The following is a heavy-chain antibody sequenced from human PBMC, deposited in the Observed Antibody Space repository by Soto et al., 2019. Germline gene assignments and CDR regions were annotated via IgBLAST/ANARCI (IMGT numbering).Heavy chain of an antibody. V-gene: IGHV1-18*04. CDR3: ARVDYYDSSGYYGY. CDR2: ISGYNGNT. CDR1: GYTFTIYG. J-gene: IGHJ4*02. D-gene: IGHD3-22*01. Sequence: QVQLVQSGAEVKKPGASVKVSCKASGYTFTIYGISWVRQAPGQGLEWMGWISGYNGNTDYAQNLQDRVTLTTDATTSSVYMELRSPRSDDTAFYYCARVDYYDSSGYYGYWGQGTLITVSS.